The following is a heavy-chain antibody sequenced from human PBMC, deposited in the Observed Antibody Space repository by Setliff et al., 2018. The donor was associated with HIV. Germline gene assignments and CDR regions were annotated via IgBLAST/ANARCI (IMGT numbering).Heavy chain of an antibody. CDR2: INHSGDT. CDR3: ASASVPAATSLDH. J-gene: IGHJ4*02. CDR1: GGSFSGYF. Sequence: SETLSLTCAVYGGSFSGYFWTWVRQPPQKRLEWIGEINHSGDTNYNPSLKSRVTISVDTSKNQFSLELSSVTAADTAVYYCASASVPAATSLDHWGQGTPVTVSS. D-gene: IGHD2-2*01. V-gene: IGHV4-34*01.